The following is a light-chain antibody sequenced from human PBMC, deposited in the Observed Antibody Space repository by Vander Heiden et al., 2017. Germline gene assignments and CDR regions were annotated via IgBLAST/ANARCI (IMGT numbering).Light chain of an antibody. V-gene: IGLV1-40*01. J-gene: IGLJ1*01. CDR2: GNS. CDR3: QSYDSSLSVRV. CDR1: SSNIGAGYD. Sequence: QSVLTQPPSVSGAPGQRVTIPCTGSSSNIGAGYDVHWYQQLPGTAPKPLIYGNSNRPSGVPDRFSGSKSGTSASLDITGLQAEDEAEYDGQSYDSSLSVRVFGTGTKVTVL.